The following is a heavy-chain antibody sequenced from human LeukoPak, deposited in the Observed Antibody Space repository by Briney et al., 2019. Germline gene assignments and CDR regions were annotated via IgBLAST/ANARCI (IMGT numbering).Heavy chain of an antibody. J-gene: IGHJ4*02. V-gene: IGHV4-34*01. CDR3: ARLGSRGYYFDY. D-gene: IGHD6-13*01. CDR1: GGSFSGYY. CDR2: INHSGST. Sequence: SSETLSLTCAVYGGSFSGYYWNWIRQPPGKGLEWIGEINHSGSTNNNPSLKSRVTTSVDTSKNQFSLRLSSVTAADTAVYYCARLGSRGYYFDYWGQGTLVTVSS.